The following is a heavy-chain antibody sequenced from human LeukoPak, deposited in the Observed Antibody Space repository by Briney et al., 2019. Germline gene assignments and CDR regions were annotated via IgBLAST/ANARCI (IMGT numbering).Heavy chain of an antibody. CDR3: ARGNYYGLGSYSAGMDV. CDR2: INPSGGST. J-gene: IGHJ6*02. CDR1: GYTLTTFY. D-gene: IGHD3-10*01. V-gene: IGHV1-46*01. Sequence: ASVKVSCKTSGYTLTTFYIHWLRQAPGQGLEWMAIINPSGGSTSYAQKFQGRVTMTRDTSTGTVYMELSSLRSEDTAVYYCARGNYYGLGSYSAGMDVWGQGTTVTVSS.